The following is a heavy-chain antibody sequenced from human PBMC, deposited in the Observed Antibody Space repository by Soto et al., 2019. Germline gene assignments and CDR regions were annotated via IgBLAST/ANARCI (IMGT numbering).Heavy chain of an antibody. CDR2: VTPDGRS. CDR1: GGSFNSYF. J-gene: IGHJ3*02. Sequence: QVQLQQWGAGLLKPSETLSLTCTVYGGSFNSYFWNWVRQPPGKGLEWIGEVTPDGRSNYNPSLKRRVTISKDTSKNPFSLEVTSVTAADTAVYYCTTSGRRWPDSFDIWGQGAMVTVSS. D-gene: IGHD2-15*01. CDR3: TTSGRRWPDSFDI. V-gene: IGHV4-34*01.